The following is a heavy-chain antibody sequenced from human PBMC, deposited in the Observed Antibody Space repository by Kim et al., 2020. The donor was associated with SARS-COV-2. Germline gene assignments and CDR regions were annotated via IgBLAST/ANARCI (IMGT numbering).Heavy chain of an antibody. CDR1: GYTFTSYD. J-gene: IGHJ6*02. CDR3: ARGPRGYSYGPEGGMDV. V-gene: IGHV1-8*01. D-gene: IGHD5-18*01. CDR2: MNPNSGNT. Sequence: ASVKVSCKASGYTFTSYDINWVRQATGQGLEWMGWMNPNSGNTGYAQKFQGRVTMTRNTSISTAFMELSSLRSEDTAVYYCARGPRGYSYGPEGGMDVWGQGTTVTVSS.